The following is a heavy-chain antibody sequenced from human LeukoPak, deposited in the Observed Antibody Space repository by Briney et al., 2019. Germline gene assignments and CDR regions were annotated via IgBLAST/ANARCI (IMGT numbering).Heavy chain of an antibody. CDR3: ATVRRWLSIVDY. J-gene: IGHJ4*02. V-gene: IGHV1-24*01. D-gene: IGHD2/OR15-2a*01. Sequence: VASVKVSCKVSGYTFTELSMHWVRQAPGKGLEWMGGFDPEDGETIYAQKFQGRVTMTEDTSTDTAYMELSSLRSEDTAVYYCATVRRWLSIVDYWGQGTLVTVSS. CDR2: FDPEDGET. CDR1: GYTFTELS.